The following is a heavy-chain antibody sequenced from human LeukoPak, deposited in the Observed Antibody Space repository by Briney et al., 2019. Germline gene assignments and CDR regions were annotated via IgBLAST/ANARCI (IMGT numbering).Heavy chain of an antibody. D-gene: IGHD2-21*02. CDR3: AKGESSDCTCIDY. CDR2: IHGDGST. CDR1: GFTVSSRY. V-gene: IGHV3-53*01. J-gene: IGHJ4*02. Sequence: GGSLRLSCAASGFTVSSRYMSWVRQAPGKGLEWVSVIHGDGSTYYADSVKGRFTISRDNSKNTLYLQMNSLRAEDTAVYYCAKGESSDCTCIDYWGQGTLVSVSS.